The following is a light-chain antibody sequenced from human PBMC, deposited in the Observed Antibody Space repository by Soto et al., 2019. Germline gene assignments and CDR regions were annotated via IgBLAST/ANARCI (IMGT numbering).Light chain of an antibody. Sequence: ALTQPASVSGSPGQSITISCTGTSSDIGGYNYVSWYQQHPGKAPELVIYEVSHRPSGVSNRFSGSKSVNTASLTISGLQAEDEADYYCSSYTSSSSWVFGGGTKVTVL. CDR3: SSYTSSSSWV. CDR2: EVS. J-gene: IGLJ3*02. CDR1: SSDIGGYNY. V-gene: IGLV2-14*01.